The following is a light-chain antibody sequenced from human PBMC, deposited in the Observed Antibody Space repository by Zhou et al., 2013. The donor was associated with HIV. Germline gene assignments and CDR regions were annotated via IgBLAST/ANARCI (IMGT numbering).Light chain of an antibody. V-gene: IGKV3-20*01. Sequence: EIVLTQSPGTLSLSPGERATLSCRASQNVGDFLAWYQHKPGQAPRLLIYDASNRATGIPARFSGSGSGTDFTLTISSLEPEDFAVYYCQQYGSSPRTFGQGTKVEIK. CDR2: DAS. CDR3: QQYGSSPRT. J-gene: IGKJ1*01. CDR1: QNVGDF.